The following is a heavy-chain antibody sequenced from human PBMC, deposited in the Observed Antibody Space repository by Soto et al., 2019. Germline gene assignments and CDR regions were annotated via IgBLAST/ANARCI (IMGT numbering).Heavy chain of an antibody. CDR1: GGSISSYY. CDR3: ARDRRGVNYYYMDV. CDR2: IYYSGST. J-gene: IGHJ6*03. V-gene: IGHV4-59*01. Sequence: SETLSLTCTVSGGSISSYYWSWIRQPPGKGLEWIGYIYYSGSTNYNLSLKSRVTISVDTSKNQFSLKLSSVTAADTAVYYCARDRRGVNYYYMDVWGKGTTVNVSS.